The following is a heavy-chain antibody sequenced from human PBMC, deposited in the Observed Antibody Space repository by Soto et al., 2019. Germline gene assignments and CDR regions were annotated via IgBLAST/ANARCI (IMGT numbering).Heavy chain of an antibody. V-gene: IGHV4-30-4*01. CDR3: ARRYGSAFDI. CDR1: GGSINSGDYY. J-gene: IGHJ3*02. D-gene: IGHD3-10*01. CDR2: IYYSGST. Sequence: SETLSLTCTVSGGSINSGDYYWSWIRQPPGKGLEWIGYIYYSGSTYYNPSLKSRVSISADTSKNQFSLKLSSVTAADTAVYYCARRYGSAFDIWGQGTMVTVSS.